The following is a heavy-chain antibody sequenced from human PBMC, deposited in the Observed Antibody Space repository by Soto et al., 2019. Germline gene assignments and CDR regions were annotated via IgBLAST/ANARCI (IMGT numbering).Heavy chain of an antibody. J-gene: IGHJ3*02. Sequence: GGSLRLSCVASGFTFSSQWMSWVRQAPGKGLEWVAVISYDGSNKYYADSVKGRFTISRDNSKNTLYLQMNSLRAEDTAVYYCARIYGRRWSLGPRDPFDIGGQGTM. CDR2: ISYDGSNK. CDR3: ARIYGRRWSLGPRDPFDI. V-gene: IGHV3-30-3*01. CDR1: GFTFSSQW. D-gene: IGHD3-16*01.